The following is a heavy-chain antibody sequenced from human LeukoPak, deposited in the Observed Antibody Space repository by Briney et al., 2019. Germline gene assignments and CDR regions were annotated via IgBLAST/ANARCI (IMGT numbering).Heavy chain of an antibody. V-gene: IGHV1-18*01. J-gene: IGHJ6*03. CDR3: ARDPIRIVSGSYERLYYYYYMDV. CDR2: ISAYNGNT. D-gene: IGHD1-26*01. CDR1: GYTFSSYG. Sequence: ASVKVSRKASGYTFSSYGISWVRQAPGQGLEWLGWISAYNGNTNYAQKLQGRVTMTTDTSTSTAYMELRSLRSDDTAVYYCARDPIRIVSGSYERLYYYYYMDVWGKGTTVTVSS.